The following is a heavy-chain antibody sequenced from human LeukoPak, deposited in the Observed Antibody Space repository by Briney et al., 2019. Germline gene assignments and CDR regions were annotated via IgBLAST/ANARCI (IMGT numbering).Heavy chain of an antibody. D-gene: IGHD2-15*01. CDR2: ISGSGAST. CDR1: GFPFNAYW. CDR3: AKGYCSGGSCYYPSDY. Sequence: PGGSLRLSCAASGFPFNAYWMTWVRQAPGKGLEWVSAISGSGASTYYADSVKGRFTISRDNSRNTLYLQMNTLRAEDTAVYYCAKGYCSGGSCYYPSDYWGQGTLVTVSS. V-gene: IGHV3-23*01. J-gene: IGHJ4*02.